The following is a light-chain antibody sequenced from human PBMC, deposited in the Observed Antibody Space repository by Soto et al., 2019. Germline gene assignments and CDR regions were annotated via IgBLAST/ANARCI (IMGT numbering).Light chain of an antibody. Sequence: AIHMTQSPSSLSASVGDRVTITCRAGQDIRNDLGWYQQKPGKAPKLLIYDASSLESGVPSRLSGSGSGTEFTLTISSLQPDDFATYYCQQYNSYPWTFGQGTKVDIK. CDR2: DAS. CDR3: QQYNSYPWT. J-gene: IGKJ1*01. CDR1: QDIRND. V-gene: IGKV1-13*02.